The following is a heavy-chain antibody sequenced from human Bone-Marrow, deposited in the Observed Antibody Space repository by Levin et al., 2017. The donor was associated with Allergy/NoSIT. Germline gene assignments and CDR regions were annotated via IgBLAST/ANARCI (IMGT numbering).Heavy chain of an antibody. CDR2: IYSGGST. J-gene: IGHJ6*02. Sequence: GESLKISCAASGFTVSSYYMSWVRQAPGKGLEWVSVIYSGGSTYYADSVKGRFTISRDNSKNTLYLQMNSLRAEDTAVYYCARTISKDYYYYYGMDVWGQGTTVTVSS. CDR3: ARTISKDYYYYYGMDV. V-gene: IGHV3-53*01. D-gene: IGHD2/OR15-2a*01. CDR1: GFTVSSYY.